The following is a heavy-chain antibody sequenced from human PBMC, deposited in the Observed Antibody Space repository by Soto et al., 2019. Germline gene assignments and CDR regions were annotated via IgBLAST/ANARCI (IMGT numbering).Heavy chain of an antibody. CDR2: IYYSGDT. Sequence: SETLSLTCTVSGGSITGDYWSWIRQPPGKGLEWIGYIYYSGDTNYNPSLKSRVTISVDTSKNQFSLKLSSVTAADTAVYYCARAVPRFMGYYGMDVWGQGTTVT. V-gene: IGHV4-59*12. CDR1: GGSITGDY. D-gene: IGHD3-3*01. CDR3: ARAVPRFMGYYGMDV. J-gene: IGHJ6*02.